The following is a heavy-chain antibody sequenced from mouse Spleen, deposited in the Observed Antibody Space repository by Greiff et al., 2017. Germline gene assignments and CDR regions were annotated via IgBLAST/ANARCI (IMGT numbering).Heavy chain of an antibody. V-gene: IGHV5-9*01. Sequence: EVMLVESGGGLVKLGGSLKLSCAASGFTFSSYAMSWVRQTPEKRLEWVATISSGGGNTYYPDSVKGRFTISRDNAKNTLYLQMSSLKSEDTAMYYCARHKAARATGFAYWGQGTLVTVSA. CDR1: GFTFSSYA. D-gene: IGHD3-1*01. CDR2: ISSGGGNT. CDR3: ARHKAARATGFAY. J-gene: IGHJ3*01.